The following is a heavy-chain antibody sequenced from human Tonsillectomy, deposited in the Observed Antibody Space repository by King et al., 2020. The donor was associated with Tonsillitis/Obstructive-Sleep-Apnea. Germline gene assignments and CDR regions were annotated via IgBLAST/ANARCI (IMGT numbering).Heavy chain of an antibody. Sequence: VQLLESGGGLVQPGGSLRLSCAASGFTFSGYAMSWVRQAPGKGLEWVSAISNSGGSTYYADSVKGRFTISRDNSKNTLYLQMNSLRAEDTAVYYFVIEFSYGSVSYYNSYFDYWGQGTLVTASS. V-gene: IGHV3-23*01. CDR2: ISNSGGST. J-gene: IGHJ4*02. CDR1: GFTFSGYA. CDR3: VIEFSYGSVSYYNSYFDY. D-gene: IGHD3-10*01.